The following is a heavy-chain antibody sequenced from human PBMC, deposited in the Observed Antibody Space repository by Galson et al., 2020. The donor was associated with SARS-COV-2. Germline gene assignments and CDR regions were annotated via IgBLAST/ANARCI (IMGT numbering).Heavy chain of an antibody. Sequence: SETLSLTCTVSGVSISDSSYYWDWIRQSPGKGLEWIGSIYYSGSTNYNPSLESRVTISIDTSKNQFSLKVKSLTAADTAVYYCARGSGSYYYFHHWGQGTLVTGSS. CDR2: IYYSGST. CDR1: GVSISDSSYY. V-gene: IGHV4-39*02. J-gene: IGHJ1*01. CDR3: ARGSGSYYYFHH. D-gene: IGHD3-10*01.